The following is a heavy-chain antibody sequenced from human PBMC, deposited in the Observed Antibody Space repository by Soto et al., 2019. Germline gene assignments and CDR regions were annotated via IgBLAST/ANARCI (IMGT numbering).Heavy chain of an antibody. CDR3: AALGENFDH. CDR2: IGVGSGNR. J-gene: IGHJ4*02. Sequence: ASVKVSCKASGFTFTSSAVQWVRQARGQRLEWIGWIGVGSGNRHYAQKFQERVTITRDMSTNTAYMELSSLRSEDTAVYYCAALGENFDHWGQGTLVTVSS. V-gene: IGHV1-58*01. D-gene: IGHD2-21*01. CDR1: GFTFTSSA.